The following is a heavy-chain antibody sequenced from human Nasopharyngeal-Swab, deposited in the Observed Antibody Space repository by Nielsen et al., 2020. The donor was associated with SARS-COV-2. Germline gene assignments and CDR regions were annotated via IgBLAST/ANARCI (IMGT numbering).Heavy chain of an antibody. Sequence: GESLKISCAASGFTFSCYWMSWVRQAPGKGLEWVANIKQDGSEKYYVDSVKGRFTISRDNAKNSLYLQMNSLRVEDTAVYNCAREGRDGFDYWGQGTLVTVSS. V-gene: IGHV3-7*01. CDR1: GFTFSCYW. D-gene: IGHD5-24*01. J-gene: IGHJ4*02. CDR2: IKQDGSEK. CDR3: AREGRDGFDY.